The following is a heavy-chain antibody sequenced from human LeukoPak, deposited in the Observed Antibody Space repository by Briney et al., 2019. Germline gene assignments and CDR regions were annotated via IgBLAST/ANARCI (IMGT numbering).Heavy chain of an antibody. CDR3: ARDWHILSGRNCFDP. J-gene: IGHJ5*02. Sequence: ASVKVSCKASGYTFTSYDINWVRQAPGQGLEWMGWVSSYNGDTNYAQKFQGRVTMTADTSTSTAYMELRSLRSGDTAMYYCARDWHILSGRNCFDPWGQGTLVTVSS. V-gene: IGHV1-18*01. CDR1: GYTFTSYD. D-gene: IGHD3-9*01. CDR2: VSSYNGDT.